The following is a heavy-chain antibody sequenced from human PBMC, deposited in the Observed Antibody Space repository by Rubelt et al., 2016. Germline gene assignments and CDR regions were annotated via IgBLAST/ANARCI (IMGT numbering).Heavy chain of an antibody. Sequence: RGLEWMGWINPNSGGTNYAQKFQGRVTMTRDTSISTAYMELSRLRSDDTAVYYCARGGAAAMDVWGQGTTVTVSS. CDR2: INPNSGGT. J-gene: IGHJ6*02. D-gene: IGHD6-13*01. CDR3: ARGGAAAMDV. V-gene: IGHV1-2*02.